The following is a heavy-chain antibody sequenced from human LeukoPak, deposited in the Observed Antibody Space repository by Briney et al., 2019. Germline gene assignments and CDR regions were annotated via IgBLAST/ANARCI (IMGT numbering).Heavy chain of an antibody. CDR2: VSGSGGST. V-gene: IGHV3-23*01. CDR1: GFTFNSYV. Sequence: PGGSLRLSCAASGFTFNSYVMSWVRLAPGKGLEWVSVVSGSGGSTYYADSVRGRFTISRDNSKNTLFPQMNSLRAEDTAVYYCAKNYDILTGYWYYGMNVWGQGATVTVSS. D-gene: IGHD3-9*01. J-gene: IGHJ6*02. CDR3: AKNYDILTGYWYYGMNV.